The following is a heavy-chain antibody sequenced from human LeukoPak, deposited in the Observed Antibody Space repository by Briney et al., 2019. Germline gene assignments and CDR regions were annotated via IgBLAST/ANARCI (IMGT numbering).Heavy chain of an antibody. J-gene: IGHJ4*02. CDR1: GFTFSSYA. Sequence: GGSLRLSCAASGFTFSSYAMSWVRQAPGKGLEWVSAIRGSGGSTYYADSVKGRFTISRDNSKNTLYLQMNSLRAEDTAVYYCAKDRGIVGATTFDYWGQGTLVTVSS. D-gene: IGHD1-26*01. CDR2: IRGSGGST. V-gene: IGHV3-23*01. CDR3: AKDRGIVGATTFDY.